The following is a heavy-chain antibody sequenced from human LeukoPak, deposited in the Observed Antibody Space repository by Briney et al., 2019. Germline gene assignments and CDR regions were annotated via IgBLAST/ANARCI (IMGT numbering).Heavy chain of an antibody. V-gene: IGHV3-30*18. CDR2: ISYDGSNK. CDR1: GFTISSYG. D-gene: IGHD3-10*01. J-gene: IGHJ6*04. Sequence: GGSLRLSCAVSGFTISSYGMHWVRQAPGKGLEWVAVISYDGSNKYYADSVKGRFTISRDNSKNTLYLQMNSLRAEDTAVYYCAKSMVRGVIGSQYGMDVWGKGTTVTVSS. CDR3: AKSMVRGVIGSQYGMDV.